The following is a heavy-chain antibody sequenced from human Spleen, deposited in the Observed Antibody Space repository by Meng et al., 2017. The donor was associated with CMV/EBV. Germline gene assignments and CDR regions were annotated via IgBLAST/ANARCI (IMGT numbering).Heavy chain of an antibody. V-gene: IGHV1-69*05. J-gene: IGHJ4*02. CDR2: IIPIFGTA. Sequence: SVKVSCKASGDTFSSYAISWVRQAPGQGLEWMGGIIPIFGTANYAQKFQGRVTITTDESTSTAYMELSSLRSEDTAVYYCARGRSGWYGGDYWGQGTLVTVSS. CDR1: GDTFSSYA. D-gene: IGHD6-19*01. CDR3: ARGRSGWYGGDY.